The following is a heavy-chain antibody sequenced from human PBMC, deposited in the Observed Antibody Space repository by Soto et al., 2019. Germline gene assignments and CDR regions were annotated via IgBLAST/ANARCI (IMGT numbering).Heavy chain of an antibody. J-gene: IGHJ6*01. CDR1: GYTFTSFG. V-gene: IGHV1-18*01. Sequence: QVQLVQSGAEVKKPGASVKVSCKASGYTFTSFGITWVRQAPGQGLEWMGWISVDNGNTKYAQKLQGRVTMTTDTSPSTAYMELRCLRSDDTAVYYCARGEVSGGDLNYYYGMDVWGQGTTVTVSS. CDR3: ARGEVSGGDLNYYYGMDV. CDR2: ISVDNGNT. D-gene: IGHD7-27*01.